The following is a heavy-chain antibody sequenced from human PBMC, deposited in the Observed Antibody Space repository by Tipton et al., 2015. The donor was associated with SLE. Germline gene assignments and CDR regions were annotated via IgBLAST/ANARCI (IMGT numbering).Heavy chain of an antibody. V-gene: IGHV4-61*01. CDR1: GGSVSSGSYY. J-gene: IGHJ4*02. CDR3: ARRGYCGGDCYPFDY. D-gene: IGHD2-21*02. Sequence: GLVKPSETLSLTCTVSGGSVSSGSYYWSWIRQPPGKGLEWIGYIYYSGSTNYNPSLKSRVTISVDTSKNQFSLKLSSVTAADTAVYYCARRGYCGGDCYPFDYWGQGTLVTVSS. CDR2: IYYSGST.